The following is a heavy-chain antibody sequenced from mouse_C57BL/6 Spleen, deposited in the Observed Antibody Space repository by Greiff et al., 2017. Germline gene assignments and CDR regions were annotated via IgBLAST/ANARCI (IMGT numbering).Heavy chain of an antibody. CDR3: ARDYDYDGALAY. Sequence: EVKVVESGGGLVQSGRSLRLSCATSGFTFSDFYMEWVRQAPGKGLEWIAESRNRADGYKTEYSVSVKGRFIVSRDTSQSILYLQMNALIAEDTAIYYCARDYDYDGALAYWGQGTLVTVSA. V-gene: IGHV7-1*01. J-gene: IGHJ3*01. D-gene: IGHD2-4*01. CDR1: GFTFSDFY. CDR2: SRNRADGYKT.